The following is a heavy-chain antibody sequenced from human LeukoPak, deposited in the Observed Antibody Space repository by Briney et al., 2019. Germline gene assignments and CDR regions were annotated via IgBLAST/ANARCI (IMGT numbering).Heavy chain of an antibody. Sequence: GGSLRLSCAASGFTFSTYWMAWVRQAPGKGLEWVANIKGDESAKHQADSVKGRFTISRDNAQNSLYLQMNSLRADDTAVYFCARDLDYYATDQWGQGTLVTVSS. CDR1: GFTFSTYW. J-gene: IGHJ5*02. V-gene: IGHV3-7*01. CDR3: ARDLDYYATDQ. D-gene: IGHD3/OR15-3a*01. CDR2: IKGDESAK.